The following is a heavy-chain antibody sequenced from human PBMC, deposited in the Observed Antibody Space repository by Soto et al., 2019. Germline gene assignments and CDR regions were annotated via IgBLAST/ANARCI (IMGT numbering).Heavy chain of an antibody. CDR1: GGTFSSYA. D-gene: IGHD5-18*01. V-gene: IGHV1-69*05. J-gene: IGHJ4*02. Sequence: SVKVSCKASGGTFSSYAISWVRQAPGQGLEWMGGIIPIFGTANYAQKLQGRVTMTTDTSTSTAYMELRSLRSDDTAVYYCARASDTAMVATDYWGQGTLVTVSS. CDR3: ARASDTAMVATDY. CDR2: IIPIFGTA.